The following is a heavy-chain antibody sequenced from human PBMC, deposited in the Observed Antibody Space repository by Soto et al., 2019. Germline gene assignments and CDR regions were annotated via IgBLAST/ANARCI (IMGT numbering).Heavy chain of an antibody. Sequence: SVKVSCKASGGTFSSYAISWVRRAPGQGLEWMGGIIPIFGTANYAQKFQGRVTITADESTSTAYMELSSLRSEDTAVYYCARETRLGQWLARDYYYGMDVWGQGTTVTVSS. CDR2: IIPIFGTA. V-gene: IGHV1-69*13. CDR3: ARETRLGQWLARDYYYGMDV. J-gene: IGHJ6*02. CDR1: GGTFSSYA. D-gene: IGHD6-19*01.